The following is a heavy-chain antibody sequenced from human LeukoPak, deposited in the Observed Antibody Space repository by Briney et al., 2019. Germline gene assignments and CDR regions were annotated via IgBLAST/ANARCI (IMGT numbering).Heavy chain of an antibody. CDR2: ISWNSGSI. CDR3: AKGAEIAVAGSFDY. J-gene: IGHJ4*02. CDR1: GFTFDDYA. D-gene: IGHD6-19*01. Sequence: PGGSLRLSCAAYGFTFDDYAMHWVRQAPGKGLEWVSGISWNSGSIGYADSVKGRFTISRDNGKNSLYLQMNSLRAEDTALYYCAKGAEIAVAGSFDYWGQGTLVTVSS. V-gene: IGHV3-9*01.